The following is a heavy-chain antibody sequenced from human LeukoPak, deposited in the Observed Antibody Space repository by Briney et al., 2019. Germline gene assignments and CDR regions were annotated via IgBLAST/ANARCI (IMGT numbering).Heavy chain of an antibody. D-gene: IGHD5-12*01. V-gene: IGHV3-23*01. CDR2: LSGSGGSS. CDR1: GFTFSTYA. Sequence: PGGSLRLSCAASGFTFSTYAMSWVRQAPGKGLEWVSALSGSGGSSYYADSVRGRFTISRDNSKNSLYLQMNSLRAEDTAVYYCARGYSGYHYIKYWGQGTLVTVSS. J-gene: IGHJ4*02. CDR3: ARGYSGYHYIKY.